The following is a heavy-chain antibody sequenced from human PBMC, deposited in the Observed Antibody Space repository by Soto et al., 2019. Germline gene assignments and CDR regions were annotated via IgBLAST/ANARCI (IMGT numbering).Heavy chain of an antibody. Sequence: GGSLRLSCAASGFTFSNAWMSWVRQAPGKGLEWVGRIKSKTDGGTTDYAAPVKGRFTISRNDSKNTLYLQMNSLKTDDTAVYYCTTDRYSMVRGVIRYWGQGTLVTVSS. CDR1: GFTFSNAW. D-gene: IGHD3-10*01. V-gene: IGHV3-15*01. CDR3: TTDRYSMVRGVIRY. J-gene: IGHJ4*02. CDR2: IKSKTDGGTT.